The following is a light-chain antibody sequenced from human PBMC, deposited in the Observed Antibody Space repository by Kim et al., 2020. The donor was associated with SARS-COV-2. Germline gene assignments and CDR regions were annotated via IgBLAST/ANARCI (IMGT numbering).Light chain of an antibody. CDR1: TSVATY. CDR2: DAS. CDR3: QQRGN. V-gene: IGKV3-11*01. J-gene: IGKJ5*01. Sequence: ATLSLSPGKRATLSCRARTSVATYLAWYQQRPGQAPRLLIYDASKRATGIPARFRGSGSGTDFTLTIGTLEPEDSAVYYCQQRGNFGQGTRLEIK.